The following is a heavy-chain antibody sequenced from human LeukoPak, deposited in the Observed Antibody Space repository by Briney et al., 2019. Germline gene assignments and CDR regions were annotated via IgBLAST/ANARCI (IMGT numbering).Heavy chain of an antibody. CDR1: GLTFSSYE. J-gene: IGHJ4*02. Sequence: GGSLRFSCAASGLTFSSYEMNWVRQAPGKGLEWVSYISSSGSTIYYADSVKGRFTISRDNAKNSLYLQMNSLRAEDTAVYYCARDDYYGSGGFDYWGQGTLVTVSS. CDR3: ARDDYYGSGGFDY. CDR2: ISSSGSTI. V-gene: IGHV3-48*03. D-gene: IGHD3-10*01.